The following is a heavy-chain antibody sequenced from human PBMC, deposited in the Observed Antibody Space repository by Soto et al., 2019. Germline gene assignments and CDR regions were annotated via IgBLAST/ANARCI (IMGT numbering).Heavy chain of an antibody. CDR3: ARGEGSGWYPRFDY. J-gene: IGHJ4*02. Sequence: QVQLQESGPGLVKPSETLSLTCTVSGGSVGSGSYYWSWIRQPPGKGLEWIGYIYYSGSTNYNPSLKSRVTISVDTSKNQFSLKLSSVTAADTAVYHCARGEGSGWYPRFDYWGQGTLVTVSS. CDR2: IYYSGST. CDR1: GGSVGSGSYY. V-gene: IGHV4-61*01. D-gene: IGHD6-19*01.